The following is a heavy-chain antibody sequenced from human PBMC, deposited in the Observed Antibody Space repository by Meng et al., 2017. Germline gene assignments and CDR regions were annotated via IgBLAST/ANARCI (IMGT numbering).Heavy chain of an antibody. V-gene: IGHV1-69-2*01. CDR1: RYTFSDSS. CDR2: LHDEDEDT. D-gene: IGHD2-21*02. Sequence: GQWEPSGAEVKNPPTLVLFSSQFSRYTFSDSSKHWGQPPPGEVHGWIGILHDEDEDTVSAAELGGIVTITENSSTDTAYMELSRLRSEATADYYCARTAVARFCDFHYWGQGTLVTVSS. CDR3: ARTAVARFCDFHY. J-gene: IGHJ4*02.